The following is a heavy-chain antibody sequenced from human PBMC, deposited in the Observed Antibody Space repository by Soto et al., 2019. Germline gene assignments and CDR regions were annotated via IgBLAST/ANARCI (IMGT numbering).Heavy chain of an antibody. J-gene: IGHJ5*02. CDR2: IYYSGCT. Sequence: TSETLSLTCTVSGGSISSYYWSWIRQPPGKGLEWIGYIYYSGCTNYNPSLKSRVTISVDTSKNQFSLKLSSVTAADTAVYYCARAKAPLYSSSWYWFDPWGQGTLVTVSS. V-gene: IGHV4-59*08. D-gene: IGHD6-13*01. CDR3: ARAKAPLYSSSWYWFDP. CDR1: GGSISSYY.